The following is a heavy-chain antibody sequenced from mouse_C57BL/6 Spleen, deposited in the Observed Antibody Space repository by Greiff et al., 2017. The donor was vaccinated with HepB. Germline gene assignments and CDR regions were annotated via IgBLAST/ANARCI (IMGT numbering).Heavy chain of an antibody. D-gene: IGHD3-2*02. Sequence: VKLMESGPELVKPGASVKISCKASGYAFSSSWMNWVKQRPGKGLEWIGRIYPGDGDTNYNGKFKGKATLTADKSSSTAYMQLSSLTSEDSAVYFCARKAAQALDYWGQGTTLTVSS. CDR1: GYAFSSSW. V-gene: IGHV1-82*01. J-gene: IGHJ2*01. CDR3: ARKAAQALDY. CDR2: IYPGDGDT.